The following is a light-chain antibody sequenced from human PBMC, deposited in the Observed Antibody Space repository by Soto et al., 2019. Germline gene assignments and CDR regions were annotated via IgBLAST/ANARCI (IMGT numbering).Light chain of an antibody. V-gene: IGKV1-39*01. CDR1: QSISSY. CDR3: QQRYSTPLT. Sequence: DIQMTQSPSSLSASVGDRVIITCRASQSISSYLNWYQQKPGKAPKLLIYAASNLQSGVSSRFSGSGSGTDFTLTISSLQPEDFATYYCQQRYSTPLTFGGGTKVEIK. J-gene: IGKJ4*01. CDR2: AAS.